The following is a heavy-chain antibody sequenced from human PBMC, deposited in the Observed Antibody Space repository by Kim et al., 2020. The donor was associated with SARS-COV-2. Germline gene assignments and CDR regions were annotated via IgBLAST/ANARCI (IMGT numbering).Heavy chain of an antibody. CDR1: GFTVSSNY. CDR2: IYSGGST. Sequence: GGSLRLSCAASGFTVSSNYMSWVRQAPGKGLEWVSVIYSGGSTYYADSVKGRFTISRDNSKNTLYLQMNSLRAEDTAVYYCAREGYSSGYSPTLIFDYWGQGTLVTVSS. J-gene: IGHJ4*02. CDR3: AREGYSSGYSPTLIFDY. V-gene: IGHV3-53*01. D-gene: IGHD3-22*01.